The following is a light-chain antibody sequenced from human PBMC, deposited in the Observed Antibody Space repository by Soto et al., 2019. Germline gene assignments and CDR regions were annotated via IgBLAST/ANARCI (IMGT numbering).Light chain of an antibody. J-gene: IGLJ1*01. CDR2: GNS. V-gene: IGLV1-40*01. Sequence: QSVLTQPPSVSGAPGQRVTISSTGSSSNIGAGYDVHWYQQLPGTAPKLLIYGNSNRPSGVPDRFSGSKSGTSASLAITGLQAEDEADYYSQSYDSSLSGWVFGTGTKLTVL. CDR3: QSYDSSLSGWV. CDR1: SSNIGAGYD.